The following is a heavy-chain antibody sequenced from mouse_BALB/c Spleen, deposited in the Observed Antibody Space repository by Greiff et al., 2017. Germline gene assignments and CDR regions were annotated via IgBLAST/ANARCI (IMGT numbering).Heavy chain of an antibody. CDR1: GYSFTSYY. CDR2: IDPFNGGT. V-gene: IGHV1S135*01. J-gene: IGHJ2*01. CDR3: ARKGNYYGSPLDY. Sequence: VQLKQSGPELMKPGASVKISCKASGYSFTSYYMHWVKQSHGKSLEWIGYIDPFNGGTSYNQKFKGKATLTVDKSSSTAYMHLSSLTSEDSAVFYCARKGNYYGSPLDYWGQGTTLTVSS. D-gene: IGHD1-1*01.